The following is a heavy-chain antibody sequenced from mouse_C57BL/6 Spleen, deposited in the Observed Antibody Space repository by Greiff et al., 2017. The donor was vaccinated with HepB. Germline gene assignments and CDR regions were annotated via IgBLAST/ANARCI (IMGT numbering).Heavy chain of an antibody. D-gene: IGHD1-1*01. CDR3: ERSYYGSSLHAMDY. Sequence: VQLQQSGPELVKPGASVKISCKASGYAFSSSWMNWVKQRPGKGLEWIGRIYPGDGDTNYNGKFKGKATLTADKSSSTAYMQLSSLTSEDSAVYFCERSYYGSSLHAMDYWGQGTSVTVSS. J-gene: IGHJ4*01. CDR1: GYAFSSSW. V-gene: IGHV1-82*01. CDR2: IYPGDGDT.